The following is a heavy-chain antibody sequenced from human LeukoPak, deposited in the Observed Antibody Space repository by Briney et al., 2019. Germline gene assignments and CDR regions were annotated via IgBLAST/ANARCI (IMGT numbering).Heavy chain of an antibody. CDR3: ARGEAFTYYDFWSGYFKACTFDY. Sequence: PGGSLRLSCAASGFTFSSYAMSWVRQAPGKGLEWVAVIWYDGSNKYYADSVKGRFTISRDNSKNTLYLQMNSLRAEDTAVYYCARGEAFTYYDFWSGYFKACTFDYWGQGTLVTVSS. CDR1: GFTFSSYA. D-gene: IGHD3-3*01. V-gene: IGHV3-33*08. CDR2: IWYDGSNK. J-gene: IGHJ4*02.